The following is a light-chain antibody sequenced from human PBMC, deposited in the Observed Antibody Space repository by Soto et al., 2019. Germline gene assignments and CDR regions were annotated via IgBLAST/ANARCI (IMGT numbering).Light chain of an antibody. Sequence: DIQLTQSPSFLSASVGDRVTISCRASQGISSYLAWYQQTPGKAPKLLIYASSTLQSGVPSRFSGSGSGTEFTLTIGSLQPEDFATYYCQLLNTFPVTFGQGTRLDI. V-gene: IGKV1-9*01. J-gene: IGKJ5*01. CDR1: QGISSY. CDR2: ASS. CDR3: QLLNTFPVT.